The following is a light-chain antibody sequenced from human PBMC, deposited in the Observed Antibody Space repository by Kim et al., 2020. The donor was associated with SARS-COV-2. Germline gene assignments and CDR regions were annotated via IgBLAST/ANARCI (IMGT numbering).Light chain of an antibody. J-gene: IGLJ2*01. V-gene: IGLV1-40*01. Sequence: QMVPISCTGSSSNIGAGYDVHWYQQLPGTAPKLLIYGDSNRPSGFPDRFSGSKSVTSASLAITGLQTEDEADYYCQSYDSSLSGSVFGGGTQLTVL. CDR2: GDS. CDR3: QSYDSSLSGSV. CDR1: SSNIGAGYD.